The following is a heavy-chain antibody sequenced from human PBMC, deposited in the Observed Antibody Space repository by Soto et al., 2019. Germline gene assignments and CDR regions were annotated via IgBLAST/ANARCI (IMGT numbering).Heavy chain of an antibody. Sequence: QVQLVESGGGVVQPGRSLRLSCASSGFRVSDYAIHWVRQAPGKGLEWVAVISYDGSNRYYGDSVKGRFTITRDNSMDTLYLQMNSMRVDDTAVYYCARDSGVGPYFGPNDYWGQGTLVTVSS. CDR3: ARDSGVGPYFGPNDY. CDR2: ISYDGSNR. J-gene: IGHJ4*02. CDR1: GFRVSDYA. V-gene: IGHV3-30*03. D-gene: IGHD3-10*01.